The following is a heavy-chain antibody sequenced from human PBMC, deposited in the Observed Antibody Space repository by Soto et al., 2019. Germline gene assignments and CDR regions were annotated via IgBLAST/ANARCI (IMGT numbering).Heavy chain of an antibody. D-gene: IGHD6-13*01. V-gene: IGHV3-23*01. CDR3: AKERYSSSWLQH. Sequence: RGGSLRLSCAASGFTFSSYAMSWVRQAPGKGLEWVSAISGSGGSTYYADSVKGRFTISRDNSKNTLYLQMNSLRAEDTAVYHCAKERYSSSWLQHWGQGTLVTVSS. CDR2: ISGSGGST. J-gene: IGHJ1*01. CDR1: GFTFSSYA.